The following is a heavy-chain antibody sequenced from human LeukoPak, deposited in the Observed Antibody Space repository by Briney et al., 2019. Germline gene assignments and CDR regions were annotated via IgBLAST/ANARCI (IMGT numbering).Heavy chain of an antibody. D-gene: IGHD3-22*01. CDR2: ISGSGRNV. CDR3: ARSIGYYYTMDV. CDR1: GFTLTDYY. V-gene: IGHV3-11*01. J-gene: IGHJ6*02. Sequence: PGGSLRLSCVAYGFTLTDYYMSWIRQAPGRGLEWVSDISGSGRNVYYGDSVKGRFTISRDNAKNPLYLQMNNLRAADTAVYYCARSIGYYYTMDVWGQGTMVTVSS.